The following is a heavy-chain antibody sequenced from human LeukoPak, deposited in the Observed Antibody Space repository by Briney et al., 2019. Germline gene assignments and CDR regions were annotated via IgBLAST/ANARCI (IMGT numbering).Heavy chain of an antibody. V-gene: IGHV3-9*01. CDR3: AKDMYGVVRGVMSY. Sequence: PGGSLRLSCAASGFTFDDYAMHWVRQAPGKGLEWVSGISWNSGSIGYADSVKGRFTISRDNAKNSLYLQMNSLRAEDTALYYCAKDMYGVVRGVMSYWGQGTLVTVSS. CDR1: GFTFDDYA. D-gene: IGHD3-10*01. J-gene: IGHJ4*02. CDR2: ISWNSGSI.